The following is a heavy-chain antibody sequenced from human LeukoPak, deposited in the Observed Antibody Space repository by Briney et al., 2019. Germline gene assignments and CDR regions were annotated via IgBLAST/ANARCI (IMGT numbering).Heavy chain of an antibody. CDR1: GYTFTSYY. CDR3: AGFAGIAAAGTHIDY. V-gene: IGHV1-46*01. J-gene: IGHJ4*02. Sequence: GASVKVSCKASGYTFTSYYMHWVRQAPGQVLEWMGIINPSGGSTSYAQKFQGRVTMTRDTSTSTVYMELSSLRSEDTAVYYCAGFAGIAAAGTHIDYWGQGTLVTVSS. CDR2: INPSGGST. D-gene: IGHD6-13*01.